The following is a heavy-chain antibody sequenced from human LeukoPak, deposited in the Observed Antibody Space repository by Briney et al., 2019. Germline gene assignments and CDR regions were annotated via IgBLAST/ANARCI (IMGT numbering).Heavy chain of an antibody. CDR2: IYPRDGST. CDR1: GYTFTSNY. J-gene: IGHJ4*02. V-gene: IGHV1-46*01. CDR3: ARGEYCSSTSCYAFPRIDY. Sequence: ASVKVSCKASGYTFTSNYIHWVRQAPGQGLEWMGMIYPRDGSTSYAQKFQGRVTITRDTSASTAYMELSSLRSEDTAVYYCARGEYCSSTSCYAFPRIDYWGQGTLVTVSS. D-gene: IGHD2-2*01.